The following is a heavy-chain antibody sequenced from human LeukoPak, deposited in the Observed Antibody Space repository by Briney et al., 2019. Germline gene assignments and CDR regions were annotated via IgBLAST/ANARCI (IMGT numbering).Heavy chain of an antibody. D-gene: IGHD1-26*01. V-gene: IGHV1-46*01. Sequence: ASVKVSCKASGYTFTSSYMHWVRQAPGQGLEWMGIINPSGGATSYAQKFQGRVTITRSTSISTAYMELSSLRSEDTAVYYCARGAQVGWFDPWGQGTLVTVPS. J-gene: IGHJ5*02. CDR3: ARGAQVGWFDP. CDR2: INPSGGAT. CDR1: GYTFTSSY.